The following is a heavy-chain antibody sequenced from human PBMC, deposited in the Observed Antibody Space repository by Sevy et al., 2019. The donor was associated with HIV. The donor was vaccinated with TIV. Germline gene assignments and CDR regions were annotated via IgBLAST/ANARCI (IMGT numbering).Heavy chain of an antibody. Sequence: TLSLTCTVSGGSITSLYWNWIQQPPGKGLEWIANIYYNGHINYNPSVKSRVTLSLDTSKNQFSLRLSSVTAADTAMYYCAGENAWGRGYSWGQGTLVTVSS. J-gene: IGHJ4*02. CDR1: GGSITSLY. CDR2: IYYNGHI. CDR3: AGENAWGRGYS. D-gene: IGHD1-26*01. V-gene: IGHV4-59*08.